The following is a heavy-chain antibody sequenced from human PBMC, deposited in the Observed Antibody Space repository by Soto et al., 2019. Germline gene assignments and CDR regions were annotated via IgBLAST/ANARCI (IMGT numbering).Heavy chain of an antibody. CDR1: GFTFSSYA. D-gene: IGHD3-22*01. Sequence: GGSLRLSCAASGFTFSSYAMSWVRQAPGKGLEWVSAISGSGGSTYYADSVKGRFTISRDNSKNTLYLQMNSLRAEDTAVYYCAKEGLDYYDSSGYDSYFDYWGQGTLVTVSS. J-gene: IGHJ4*02. CDR3: AKEGLDYYDSSGYDSYFDY. V-gene: IGHV3-23*01. CDR2: ISGSGGST.